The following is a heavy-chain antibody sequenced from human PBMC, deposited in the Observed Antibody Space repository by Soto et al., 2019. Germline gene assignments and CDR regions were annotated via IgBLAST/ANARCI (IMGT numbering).Heavy chain of an antibody. CDR2: INSDGSST. V-gene: IGHV3-74*01. J-gene: IGHJ4*02. D-gene: IGHD6-6*01. Sequence: GGSLRLSCAASGFTFSDDWMHWVRQAPGKGLVWVSRINSDGSSTNYADSVKGRFTISRDNAKNSLYLQMNSLRAEDTAVYYCVRDRYSSSSGSRYWGQGTQVTVSS. CDR1: GFTFSDDW. CDR3: VRDRYSSSSGSRY.